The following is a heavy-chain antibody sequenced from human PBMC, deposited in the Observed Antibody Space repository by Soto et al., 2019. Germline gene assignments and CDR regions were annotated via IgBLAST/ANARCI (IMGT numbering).Heavy chain of an antibody. V-gene: IGHV1-69*08. CDR2: IIPIFGIA. Sequence: QVQLVQSGAEVKKPGSSVKVSCKASGGTFSRYSITWVRQAPGHGLEWIGRIIPIFGIASYAQKFQGRVTITADESTSTTDRGLSSLRSDDTAVYYCAREDRDRETGLVPAAIDGMDVWGQGTTVTVSS. CDR3: AREDRDRETGLVPAAIDGMDV. D-gene: IGHD2-2*01. CDR1: GGTFSRYS. J-gene: IGHJ6*02.